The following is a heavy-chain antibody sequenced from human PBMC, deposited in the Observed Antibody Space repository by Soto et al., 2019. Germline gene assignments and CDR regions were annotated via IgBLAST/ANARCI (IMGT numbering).Heavy chain of an antibody. CDR2: ISSSSSYI. V-gene: IGHV3-21*01. CDR3: ARALASEMATIAYYYAMDV. D-gene: IGHD5-12*01. CDR1: GVTFSSYS. Sequence: GRSLRLSCAASGVTFSSYSMNWVRLAPGKGLGWVSSISSSSSYIYYADSVKGRFTISRDNAKNSLYLQMNSLRAEDTAVYYCARALASEMATIAYYYAMDVWGQGTTVTVS. J-gene: IGHJ6*02.